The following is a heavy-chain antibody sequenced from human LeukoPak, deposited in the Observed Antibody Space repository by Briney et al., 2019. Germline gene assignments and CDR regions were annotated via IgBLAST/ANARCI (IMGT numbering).Heavy chain of an antibody. V-gene: IGHV3-66*03. D-gene: IGHD3-3*01. J-gene: IGHJ4*02. CDR1: GFTVSSNY. Sequence: GGSLRLSCAASGFTVSSNYMSWVRQAPGKGLEWVSVIYSSGNTYYADSVKGRFTISRDNSKNTLYLQMNSLRAEDTAVYYCAREPGPANDFWSGYPYYFDCWGQGTLVTVSS. CDR2: IYSSGNT. CDR3: AREPGPANDFWSGYPYYFDC.